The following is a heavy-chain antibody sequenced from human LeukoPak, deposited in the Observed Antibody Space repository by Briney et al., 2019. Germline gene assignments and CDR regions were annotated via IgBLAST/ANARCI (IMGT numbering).Heavy chain of an antibody. CDR1: GYSFTSYW. D-gene: IGHD3-16*01. CDR3: ARPGQLGEYTPYHFDY. V-gene: IGHV5-51*01. Sequence: GESLKISCKGSGYSFTSYWIGWVRQLPGKGLEWRGIIYPGDSDTRYSPSFQGQVTISADKSISTAYLQWSSLKASDTAMYYCARPGQLGEYTPYHFDYWGQGILVTVSS. CDR2: IYPGDSDT. J-gene: IGHJ4*02.